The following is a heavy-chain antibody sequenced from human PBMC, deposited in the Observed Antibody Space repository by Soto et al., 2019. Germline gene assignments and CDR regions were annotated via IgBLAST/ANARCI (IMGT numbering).Heavy chain of an antibody. CDR3: AVRGSDTSKAILG. Sequence: QVHLVQSGAEVRKPGASVKVSCKASGYSFLYYAITWVRQAPGQGLEWMGWISPYNANAKYAQRFQGRVTITTDTSTSTAFLELKSLTSDDTALYFCAVRGSDTSKAILGWGQGTLVTVSS. CDR2: ISPYNANA. V-gene: IGHV1-18*01. D-gene: IGHD6-19*01. CDR1: GYSFLYYA. J-gene: IGHJ4*02.